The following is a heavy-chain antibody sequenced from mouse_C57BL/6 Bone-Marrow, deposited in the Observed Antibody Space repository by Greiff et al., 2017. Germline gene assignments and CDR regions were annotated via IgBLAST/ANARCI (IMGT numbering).Heavy chain of an antibody. CDR1: GFTFSDYY. J-gene: IGHJ3*01. Sequence: EVQGVESGGGLVQPGGSLKLSCAPSGFTFSDYYMYWVRQTPEKRLEWVAYISNGGGSTYYPDTVKGRFTISRDNAKNTLYLQMSRLKSEDTAMYYCARQRGYPGLVAYWGQGTLVTVSA. CDR2: ISNGGGST. CDR3: ARQRGYPGLVAY. D-gene: IGHD3-2*02. V-gene: IGHV5-12*01.